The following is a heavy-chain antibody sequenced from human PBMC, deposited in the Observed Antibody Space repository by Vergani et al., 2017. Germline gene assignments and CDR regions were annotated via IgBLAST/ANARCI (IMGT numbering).Heavy chain of an antibody. J-gene: IGHJ4*02. CDR3: AKHFRGWGIDY. CDR2: IQFDGSNQ. D-gene: IGHD3-16*01. CDR1: GFTSSNYD. Sequence: QVQLVESGGGVVQRGGSLSLSCATSGFTSSNYDMQWIRQGPGKGLEFVAFIQFDGSNQYYADSVKGRFTLSRDFSKNTLYLQMNSLRTDDTATYYCAKHFRGWGIDYWGQGTQVIVSS. V-gene: IGHV3-30*02.